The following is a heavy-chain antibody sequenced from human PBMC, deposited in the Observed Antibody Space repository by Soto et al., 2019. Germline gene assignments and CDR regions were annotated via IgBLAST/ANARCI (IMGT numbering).Heavy chain of an antibody. V-gene: IGHV1-69*05. CDR3: ALNGYCSGGSCYSRHYYYYYMDV. D-gene: IGHD2-15*01. J-gene: IGHJ6*03. CDR2: IIPIFGTA. Sequence: SVKVSCKASGGTFSSYAISWVRQAPGQGLEWMGGIIPIFGTANYAQKLQGRVTMTTDTSTSTAYMELRSLRSDDTAVYYCALNGYCSGGSCYSRHYYYYYMDVWGKGTTVTVSS. CDR1: GGTFSSYA.